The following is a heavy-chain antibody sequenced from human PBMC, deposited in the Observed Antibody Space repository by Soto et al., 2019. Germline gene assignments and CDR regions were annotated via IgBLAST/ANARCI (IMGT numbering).Heavy chain of an antibody. Sequence: PSETLSLTCTVSGGSISSGGYYWSWIRHHPGKGLEWIGYIYYSGITYYNPSLKSRVSISVDTSKNQFSLKLSSVTAADTAVYYCAREAYDSSGYQIYYFDYWGQGAPVTVSS. CDR1: GGSISSGGYY. J-gene: IGHJ4*02. CDR2: IYYSGIT. CDR3: AREAYDSSGYQIYYFDY. D-gene: IGHD3-22*01. V-gene: IGHV4-31*03.